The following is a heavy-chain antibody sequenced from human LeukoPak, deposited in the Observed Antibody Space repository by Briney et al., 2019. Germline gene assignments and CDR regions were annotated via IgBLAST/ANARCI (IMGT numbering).Heavy chain of an antibody. CDR1: GFTFSSYA. CDR2: ISGSGGST. V-gene: IGHV3-23*01. CDR3: AKEWDGSGTRLGWFDP. J-gene: IGHJ5*02. D-gene: IGHD3-10*01. Sequence: GVSLRLSCAASGFTFSSYAMSWVRQAPGKGLEWVSAISGSGGSTYYADSVKGLFTISRDNSKNTLYLQMKSLRAEDTAKYYCAKEWDGSGTRLGWFDPWGQGTLVTVSS.